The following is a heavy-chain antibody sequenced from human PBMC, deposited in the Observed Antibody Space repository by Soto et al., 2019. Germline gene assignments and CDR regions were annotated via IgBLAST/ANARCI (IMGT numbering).Heavy chain of an antibody. V-gene: IGHV3-30*18. CDR2: ISYDGSNK. CDR3: AKDRSGKAVAGTGYYGMDV. CDR1: GFTFSSYG. J-gene: IGHJ6*02. D-gene: IGHD6-19*01. Sequence: SLRLSCAASGFTFSSYGMHWVRQAPGKGLEWVAVISYDGSNKYYADSVKGRFTISRDNSKNTLYLQMNSLRAEDTAVYYCAKDRSGKAVAGTGYYGMDVWGQGTTVTVSS.